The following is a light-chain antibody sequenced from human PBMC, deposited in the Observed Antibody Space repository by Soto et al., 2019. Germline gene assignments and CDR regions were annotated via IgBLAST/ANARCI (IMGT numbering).Light chain of an antibody. J-gene: IGLJ2*01. CDR2: RTN. V-gene: IGLV1-47*01. Sequence: QSVLTQPPSASGTPGQRVTISGSGSSSNIGTNYVYWYQQFSGTAPKLLIYRTNQRPSGVPDRFSGSKSGTSASLAISGLRSEDEAEYYCAAWDDSLSVLFGGVTKLTVL. CDR1: SSNIGTNY. CDR3: AAWDDSLSVL.